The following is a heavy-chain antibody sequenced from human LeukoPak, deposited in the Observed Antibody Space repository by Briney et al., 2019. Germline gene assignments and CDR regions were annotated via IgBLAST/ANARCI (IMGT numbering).Heavy chain of an antibody. CDR3: AAGGIYSLLDY. J-gene: IGHJ4*02. V-gene: IGHV1-24*01. CDR2: FDPGAGEI. D-gene: IGHD3-10*01. CDR1: GYTFTSYG. Sequence: ASVKVSCKASGYTFTSYGISWVRQAPGKGLEWMGGFDPGAGEILYAQQFQGRVTMTEDTSTDTAYMELTSLRSEDSGVYFCAAGGIYSLLDYWGQGTLVTVSS.